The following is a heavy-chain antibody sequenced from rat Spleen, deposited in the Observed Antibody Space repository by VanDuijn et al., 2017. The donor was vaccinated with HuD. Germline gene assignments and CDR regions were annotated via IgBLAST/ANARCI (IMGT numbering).Heavy chain of an antibody. Sequence: EVQLVESGGGLVQPGRSLKFSCAASGFAFSDYNMAWVRQAPKKGLEWVATIVYDGSTTYYRDSVKGRFTISRDNAKSTLYLQMDSLRSEDTATYYCTNAEFGVGWFAYWGQGTLVTVSS. J-gene: IGHJ3*01. CDR1: GFAFSDYN. CDR3: TNAEFGVGWFAY. CDR2: IVYDGSTT. V-gene: IGHV5-17*01. D-gene: IGHD4-3*01.